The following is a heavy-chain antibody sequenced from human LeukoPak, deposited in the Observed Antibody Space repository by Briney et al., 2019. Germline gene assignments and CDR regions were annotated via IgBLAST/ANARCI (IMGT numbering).Heavy chain of an antibody. CDR1: GFTFSSYA. CDR3: AKAFSPNYYYDGFDY. D-gene: IGHD3-22*01. CDR2: ISGSGGST. J-gene: IGHJ4*02. Sequence: GGSLRLSCAASGFTFSSYAMSWVRQAPGKGLEWVSAISGSGGSTYYADSVKGRFTISRDNSKNTLYLQMNSLRAEDTAVYYCAKAFSPNYYYDGFDYWGQGTLVTVSS. V-gene: IGHV3-23*01.